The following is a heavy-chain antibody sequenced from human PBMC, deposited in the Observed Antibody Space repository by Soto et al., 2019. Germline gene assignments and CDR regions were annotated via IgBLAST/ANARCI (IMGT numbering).Heavy chain of an antibody. CDR1: GYTFTSYW. D-gene: IGHD2-21*01. V-gene: IGHV5-10-1*01. CDR3: ARHIDAASASDH. Sequence: EVQLVQSGAEVKKPGESLRISCKGSGYTFTSYWISWVRQMPGKGLEWMGEIDPSDSYTSYSPSFQGHVTISADKSISTAYLQWSSLKASDAAMYYCARHIDAASASDHWGQGTLVTVSS. CDR2: IDPSDSYT. J-gene: IGHJ5*02.